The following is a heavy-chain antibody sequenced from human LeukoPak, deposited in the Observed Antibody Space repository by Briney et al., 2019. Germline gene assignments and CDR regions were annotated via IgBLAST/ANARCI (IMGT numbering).Heavy chain of an antibody. D-gene: IGHD3-16*02. J-gene: IGHJ5*02. CDR2: IYYSGST. CDR3: AREVDYVWGSYRLVNWFDP. Sequence: SETLSLTCTVSGGSISSYYWSWIRQPPGKGLEWIGYIYYSGSTNYNPSLKSRVTISVDTSKNQFSLKLSSVTAADTAVYYCAREVDYVWGSYRLVNWFDPWGQGTLVTVSS. CDR1: GGSISSYY. V-gene: IGHV4-59*01.